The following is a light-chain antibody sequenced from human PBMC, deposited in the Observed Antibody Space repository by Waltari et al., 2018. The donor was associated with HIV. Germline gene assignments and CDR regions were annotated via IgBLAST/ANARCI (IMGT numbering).Light chain of an antibody. CDR1: QSVLYSSNNKNY. J-gene: IGKJ2*01. V-gene: IGKV4-1*01. CDR3: QQYSITPVT. Sequence: DIVMTQSPDYLAVSLGARATIHCKSSQSVLYSSNNKNYLAWYQQKPGQHPKLLIYWASTRESGVPDRFSGSGSATDFTLTISSLQAEDVAVYYCQQYSITPVTFGQGTKLEIK. CDR2: WAS.